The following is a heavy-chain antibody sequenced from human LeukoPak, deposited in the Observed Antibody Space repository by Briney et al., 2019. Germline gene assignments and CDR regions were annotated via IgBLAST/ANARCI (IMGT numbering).Heavy chain of an antibody. CDR2: ISGSGGST. Sequence: GGSLRLPCAASGFTFSSYAMSWVRQAPGKGLEWVSAISGSGGSTYYADSVKGRFTISRDNSKNTLYLQMNSLRAEDTAVYYCVQGSGSPVYWGQGTLVTVSS. J-gene: IGHJ4*02. D-gene: IGHD3-10*01. CDR1: GFTFSSYA. CDR3: VQGSGSPVY. V-gene: IGHV3-23*01.